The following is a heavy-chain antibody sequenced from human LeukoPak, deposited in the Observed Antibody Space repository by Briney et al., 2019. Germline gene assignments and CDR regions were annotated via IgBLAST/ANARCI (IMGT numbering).Heavy chain of an antibody. Sequence: ASVKVSRKASGYTFINYAIHWVRQAPGQRLEWMGRIHAGTGNTKYSQKFQGRVTITRDTSADTVYMELSRLRPEDTAVYYCARDITIGTTRFDPWGQGTLVTVSP. CDR1: GYTFINYA. V-gene: IGHV1-3*01. J-gene: IGHJ5*02. CDR2: IHAGTGNT. D-gene: IGHD1-1*01. CDR3: ARDITIGTTRFDP.